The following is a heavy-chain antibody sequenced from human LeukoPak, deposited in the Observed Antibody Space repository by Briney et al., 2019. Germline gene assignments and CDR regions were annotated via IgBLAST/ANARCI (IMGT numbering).Heavy chain of an antibody. CDR3: ARRARSGGYYYYGMDV. CDR2: MNPNSGNT. Sequence: ASVKVSCKASGYTFTSYDINWVRQATGQGLEWMGWMNPNSGNTGYAQKFQGRVTMTRNTSISTAYMELSSLRSEDTAVYYCARRARSGGYYYYGMDVWGQGTTVTVSS. CDR1: GYTFTSYD. V-gene: IGHV1-8*01. D-gene: IGHD2-15*01. J-gene: IGHJ6*02.